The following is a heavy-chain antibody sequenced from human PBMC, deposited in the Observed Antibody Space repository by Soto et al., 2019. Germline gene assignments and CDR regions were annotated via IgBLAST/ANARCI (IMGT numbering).Heavy chain of an antibody. CDR1: GCSISSGGYY. D-gene: IGHD4-17*01. J-gene: IGHJ2*01. CDR2: IYYSGST. CDR3: AREVYGDSNHWYFDL. Sequence: QVQLQESGPGLVKPSQTLSLTCTVSGCSISSGGYYWSWIRQHPGKGLEWIGYIYYSGSTYYNLSRKSRVTISVDTSKNQFSLKLSSGTAADTAVYYCAREVYGDSNHWYFDLWGSGTLVTVSS. V-gene: IGHV4-31*03.